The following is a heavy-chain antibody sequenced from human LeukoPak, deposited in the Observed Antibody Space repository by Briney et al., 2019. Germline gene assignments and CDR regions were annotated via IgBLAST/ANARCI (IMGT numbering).Heavy chain of an antibody. D-gene: IGHD3-22*01. Sequence: ASVNVSYRASGYTFTIYGISWVRQAPGQGLEWMGWISAYNGNTNYAQKLQGRVTTTTDTSTSTAYMELRSLRSDDTAVYYCARDRYYDIPLDYWGQGTLVTVSS. V-gene: IGHV1-18*01. CDR1: GYTFTIYG. J-gene: IGHJ4*02. CDR2: ISAYNGNT. CDR3: ARDRYYDIPLDY.